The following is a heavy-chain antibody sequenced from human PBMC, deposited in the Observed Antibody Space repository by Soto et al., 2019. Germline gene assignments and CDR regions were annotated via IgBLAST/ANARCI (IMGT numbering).Heavy chain of an antibody. D-gene: IGHD2-15*01. V-gene: IGHV3-23*01. CDR3: ATPYCSGGSCYSKGDY. CDR1: GFTFSSYA. CDR2: IRGSGGST. J-gene: IGHJ4*02. Sequence: GGSLRLSCAASGFTFSSYAMSWVRQAPGKGLEWVSAIRGSGGSTYYADSVKGRFTISRENSKNTLYLQMNSLRAEDTAVYYCATPYCSGGSCYSKGDYWGQGTLVTVSS.